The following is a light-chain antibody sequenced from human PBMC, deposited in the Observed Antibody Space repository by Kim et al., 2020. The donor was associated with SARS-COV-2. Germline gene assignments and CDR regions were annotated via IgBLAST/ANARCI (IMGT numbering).Light chain of an antibody. CDR3: QQYGSAWA. V-gene: IGKV3-20*01. Sequence: APGKRATLSCRARQSVRSNSLAWYQQKPGQSPRLLIYGASSRATGIPDRFSGSGSGTDFTLTIDRLEPEDFALYYCQQYGSAWAFGQGTKVDIK. CDR2: GAS. CDR1: QSVRSNS. J-gene: IGKJ1*01.